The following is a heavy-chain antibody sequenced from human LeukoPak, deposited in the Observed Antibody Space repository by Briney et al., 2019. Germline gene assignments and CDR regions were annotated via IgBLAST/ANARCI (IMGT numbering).Heavy chain of an antibody. CDR3: AKDQFKPSGISMLRGVRGYYYNMDV. J-gene: IGHJ6*03. CDR2: IRNDGSNK. Sequence: GGSLRLSCAASGFTFSSYGMHWVRQAPGKGLEWVAFIRNDGSNKYYPDSVKGRFTISRDNSKNTLYLQMNSLRAEDTAVYFCAKDQFKPSGISMLRGVRGYYYNMDVWGKGTTVTISS. CDR1: GFTFSSYG. V-gene: IGHV3-30*02. D-gene: IGHD3-10*01.